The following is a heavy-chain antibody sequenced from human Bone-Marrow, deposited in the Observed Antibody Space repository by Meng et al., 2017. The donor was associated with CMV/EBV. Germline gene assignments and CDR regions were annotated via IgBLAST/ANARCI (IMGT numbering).Heavy chain of an antibody. Sequence: ASVKVSCKTSGYPFISYDINWVRQAAGQGLEWMGWINPNTGNTGYAQKLQGRVTMTTDTSTSTAYMELRSLRSDDTAVYYCARVLRYYDSSPPGYWGQGTLVTVSS. CDR2: INPNTGNT. J-gene: IGHJ4*02. V-gene: IGHV1-18*01. CDR3: ARVLRYYDSSPPGY. CDR1: GYPFISYD. D-gene: IGHD3-22*01.